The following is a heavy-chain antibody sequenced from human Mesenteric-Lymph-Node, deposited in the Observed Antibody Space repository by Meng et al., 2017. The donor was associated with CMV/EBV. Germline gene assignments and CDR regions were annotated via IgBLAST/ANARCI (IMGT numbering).Heavy chain of an antibody. CDR3: ARHQRWLKSEGGFNY. Sequence: QVAAEEWGAGVVEPSENLSLACAVYGGSFSGYYWSWIRQPPGKGLEWIGEINHSGSTNYNPSLKSRVTISVDTSKNQFSLKLSSVTAADTAVYYCARHQRWLKSEGGFNYWGQGTLVTVSS. V-gene: IGHV4-34*01. J-gene: IGHJ4*02. CDR1: GGSFSGYY. CDR2: INHSGST. D-gene: IGHD4-23*01.